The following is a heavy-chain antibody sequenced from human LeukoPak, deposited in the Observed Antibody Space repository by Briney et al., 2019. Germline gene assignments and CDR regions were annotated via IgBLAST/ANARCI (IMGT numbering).Heavy chain of an antibody. Sequence: PGGSLRLSCAASDFTVSSNFMSWVRQAPGKGLEWVSVIYSGGDTYYTDSVKGRFTISRDTSKNTLYLQMNSLRAEDTAVYYCAKLWENGYGDHWGQGTLVTVSS. D-gene: IGHD5-12*01. CDR3: AKLWENGYGDH. V-gene: IGHV3-53*01. CDR1: DFTVSSNF. J-gene: IGHJ4*02. CDR2: IYSGGDT.